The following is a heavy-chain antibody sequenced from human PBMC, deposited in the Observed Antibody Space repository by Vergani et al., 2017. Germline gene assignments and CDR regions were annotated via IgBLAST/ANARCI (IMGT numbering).Heavy chain of an antibody. Sequence: QVQVVQSGAEVKKSGASVKVSCKTSGYNFSIYYMYWVRQAPGQGLEWMGIINPSGGHTNYAQKFQGRVTMTRETSTSTVYMELSSLRSEDTAIYYCAKVDYGILTGYRYWGQGTLVTVSA. CDR1: GYNFSIYY. J-gene: IGHJ4*02. D-gene: IGHD3-9*01. V-gene: IGHV1-46*03. CDR3: AKVDYGILTGYRY. CDR2: INPSGGHT.